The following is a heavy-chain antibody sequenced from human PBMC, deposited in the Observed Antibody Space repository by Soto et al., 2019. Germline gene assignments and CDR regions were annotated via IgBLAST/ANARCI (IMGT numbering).Heavy chain of an antibody. J-gene: IGHJ4*02. V-gene: IGHV2-5*02. CDR3: AHLTTGGFYFDY. CDR1: GFSLRTSGVG. Sequence: QITLKESGPTLVKPTQTLTLTCTFSGFSLRTSGVGVVWIHQPPGKALEWLALIYWDDGKGYSPSLKSRLTITNDTSKNQVVLRMTNMDPVDTATYYCAHLTTGGFYFDYWGQGTLVTVSS. D-gene: IGHD4-17*01. CDR2: IYWDDGK.